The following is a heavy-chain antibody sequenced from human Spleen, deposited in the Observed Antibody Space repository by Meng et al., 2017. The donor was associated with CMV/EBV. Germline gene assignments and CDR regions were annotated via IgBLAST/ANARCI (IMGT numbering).Heavy chain of an antibody. J-gene: IGHJ6*02. V-gene: IGHV6-1*01. Sequence: SETLSLTCAISGDSVSSNSATWNWIRQSPSRGLEWLGRTYYRSKWYNDYAASVKSRITINPDTSKNQFSLQLNSVTPEDTAVYYCTRDQFLLQDYYYGMDVWGQGTTVTVSS. D-gene: IGHD5/OR15-5a*01. CDR3: TRDQFLLQDYYYGMDV. CDR1: GDSVSSNSAT. CDR2: TYYRSKWYN.